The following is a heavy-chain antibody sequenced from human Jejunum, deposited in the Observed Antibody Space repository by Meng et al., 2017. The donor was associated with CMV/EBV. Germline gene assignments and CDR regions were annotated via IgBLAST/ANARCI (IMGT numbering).Heavy chain of an antibody. CDR2: IHPGDSDT. V-gene: IGHV5-51*01. J-gene: IGHJ5*02. Sequence: GWVRQMPGKGLESMGIIHPGDSDTRYSPSFQGQVIISADKSITTAYLQWSSLKASDTAMYYCSRHKKAPYCSSTSCYETFGWFDPWGQGTLVTVSS. CDR3: SRHKKAPYCSSTSCYETFGWFDP. D-gene: IGHD2-2*01.